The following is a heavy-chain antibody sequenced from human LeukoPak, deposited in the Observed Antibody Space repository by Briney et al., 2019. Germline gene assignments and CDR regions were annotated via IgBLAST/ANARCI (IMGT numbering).Heavy chain of an antibody. Sequence: PGGSLRLSCAASGFTFSSYAVSWVRQAPGKGLEWVSAISGSGGSTYYADSVKGRFTISRDNSKNTLYLQMNSLRAEDTAVYYCAKDQYGDYPNYGMDVWGKGTTVTVSS. V-gene: IGHV3-23*01. CDR2: ISGSGGST. CDR1: GFTFSSYA. J-gene: IGHJ6*04. CDR3: AKDQYGDYPNYGMDV. D-gene: IGHD4-17*01.